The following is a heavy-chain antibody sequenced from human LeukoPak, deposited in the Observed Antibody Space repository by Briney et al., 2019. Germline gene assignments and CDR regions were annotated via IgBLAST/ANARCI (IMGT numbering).Heavy chain of an antibody. D-gene: IGHD3-9*01. CDR3: AKTSRYFDWLSLNWFDP. CDR2: ISGSGGST. CDR1: GFTFSSYA. J-gene: IGHJ5*02. Sequence: GGSLRLSCAASGFTFSSYAMSWVRQAPGKGLEWVSAISGSGGSTYYADSVKGRFTISRDHSKNTLYLQMNSMRAEDTAVYYCAKTSRYFDWLSLNWFDPWGQGTLVTVYS. V-gene: IGHV3-23*01.